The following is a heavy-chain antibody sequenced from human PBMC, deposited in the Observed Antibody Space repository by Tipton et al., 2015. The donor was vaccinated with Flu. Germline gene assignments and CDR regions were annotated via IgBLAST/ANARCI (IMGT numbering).Heavy chain of an antibody. CDR3: ARSPSYSGSGIYPYYFDD. CDR2: ISYTGST. CDR1: GGSISSFY. V-gene: IGHV4-59*08. D-gene: IGHD3-10*01. J-gene: IGHJ4*02. Sequence: TLSLTCTVSGGSISSFYWSWIRQPPGKGLEYIGYISYTGSTNYNPSLKSRVTISADTSKNQFSLQLNSVTAEDTAVYYCARSPSYSGSGIYPYYFDDWGQGTLVTVSS.